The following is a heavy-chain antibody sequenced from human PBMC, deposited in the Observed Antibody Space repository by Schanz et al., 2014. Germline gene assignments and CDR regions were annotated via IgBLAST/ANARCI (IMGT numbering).Heavy chain of an antibody. D-gene: IGHD3-22*01. V-gene: IGHV1-46*03. Sequence: QVQLVQSGTQVKKPGASVKVSCKASGYTLSAYSLHWVRQAPGQGLEWMGIVNPSVRGTHFARECQCRVTVTSDTSTSTVYMELSGLRSEDTAVYYCAGAFDSSGYYFDYWGQGTLVTVSS. CDR2: VNPSVRGT. CDR1: GYTLSAYS. J-gene: IGHJ4*02. CDR3: AGAFDSSGYYFDY.